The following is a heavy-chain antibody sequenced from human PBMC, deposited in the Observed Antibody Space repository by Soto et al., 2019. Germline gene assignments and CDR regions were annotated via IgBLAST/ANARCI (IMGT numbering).Heavy chain of an antibody. J-gene: IGHJ5*02. CDR3: AKVPPQYSSSWYSRWFDP. Sequence: EVQLLESGGGLVQRGGSLRLSCAASGFTFSSYAMSWVRQAPGKGLEWVSAISGSGGSTYYADSVKGRFTISRDNSKNTLYLQMNSLRAEDTAVYYCAKVPPQYSSSWYSRWFDPWGQGTLVTVSS. V-gene: IGHV3-23*01. CDR1: GFTFSSYA. CDR2: ISGSGGST. D-gene: IGHD6-13*01.